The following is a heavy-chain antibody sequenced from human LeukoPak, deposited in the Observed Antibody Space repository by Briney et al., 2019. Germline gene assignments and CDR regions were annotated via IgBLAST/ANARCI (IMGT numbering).Heavy chain of an antibody. CDR1: GVTLSSYA. V-gene: IGHV3-21*01. J-gene: IGHJ5*02. Sequence: GGSLRLSCAASGVTLSSYAMSWARQAPGKGLEWVSSISSSSSYIYYADSVKGRFTISRDNAKNSLYLQMNSLRAEDTAVYYCARDGRYCSSTSCYTGIRNWFDPWGQGTLVTVSS. D-gene: IGHD2-2*02. CDR3: ARDGRYCSSTSCYTGIRNWFDP. CDR2: ISSSSSYI.